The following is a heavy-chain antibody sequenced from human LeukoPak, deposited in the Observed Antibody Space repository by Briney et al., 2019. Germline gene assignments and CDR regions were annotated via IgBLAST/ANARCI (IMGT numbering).Heavy chain of an antibody. CDR2: LSNTENS. V-gene: IGHV3-66*01. CDR3: ARAIGVVDCGTQTCYPYHFDK. D-gene: IGHD2-21*01. Sequence: PGGSLRLSCAASGFSVRGSFINWVRQAPGKGLEWVSLLSNTENSFYADSVKGRFTLSRDISNNTLYLHMHSLRGEDTAVYFCARAIGVVDCGTQTCYPYHFDKWGRGTLVTVSS. J-gene: IGHJ4*02. CDR1: GFSVRGSF.